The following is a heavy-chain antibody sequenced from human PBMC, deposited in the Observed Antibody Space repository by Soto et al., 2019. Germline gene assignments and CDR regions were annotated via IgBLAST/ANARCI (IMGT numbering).Heavy chain of an antibody. D-gene: IGHD3-3*01. CDR3: AKVNDFWSGYINYFDY. Sequence: GGSLRLSCAASALTFSTYSMNWVRQAPGRGLEWVSYISGSGGSTYYADSVKGRFTISRDNSKNTLYLQMNSLRAEDTAVYYCAKVNDFWSGYINYFDYWGQGTLVTAPQ. CDR1: ALTFSTYS. J-gene: IGHJ4*02. V-gene: IGHV3-23*01. CDR2: ISGSGGST.